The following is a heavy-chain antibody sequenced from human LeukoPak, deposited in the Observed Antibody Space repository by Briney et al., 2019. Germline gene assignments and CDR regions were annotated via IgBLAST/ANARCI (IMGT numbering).Heavy chain of an antibody. CDR2: INSDGSST. CDR3: ARDKDGAVTTGDY. CDR1: GFTFSSYW. V-gene: IGHV3-74*01. D-gene: IGHD4-17*01. J-gene: IGHJ4*02. Sequence: GGSLRLSCAASGFTFSSYWMHWVRQAPGKGLVWFSRINSDGSSTSYADSVKGRFTISRDNAKNTLYLQMNSLRAEDTAVYYCARDKDGAVTTGDYWGQGTLVTVSS.